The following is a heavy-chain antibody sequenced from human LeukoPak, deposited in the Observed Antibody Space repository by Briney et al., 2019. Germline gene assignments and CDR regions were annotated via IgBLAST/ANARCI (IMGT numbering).Heavy chain of an antibody. CDR2: ISAYNGNT. D-gene: IGHD6-13*01. CDR1: GYTFTSYD. J-gene: IGHJ6*03. CDR3: TAAVRGYYYMDV. Sequence: ASVKVSCKASGYTFTSYDINWVRQAPGQGLEWMGWISAYNGNTNYAQKLQGRVTMTTDTSTSTAYMELRSLRSDDTAVYYCTAAVRGYYYMDVWGKGTTVTISS. V-gene: IGHV1-18*01.